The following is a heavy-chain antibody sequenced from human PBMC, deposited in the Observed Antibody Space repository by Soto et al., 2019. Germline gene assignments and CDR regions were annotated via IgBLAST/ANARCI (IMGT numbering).Heavy chain of an antibody. J-gene: IGHJ5*01. Sequence: PGGSLRLSCAASRFIFSGYWMSWVRQAPGKGLEWVANIKQDGSEKYYVDSVKGRFTISRDNAKNSLYLQMNSLRAEDTAVYYCARCRSIAALPNWFDSWGQGTLVTVSS. CDR3: ARCRSIAALPNWFDS. D-gene: IGHD6-6*01. V-gene: IGHV3-7*05. CDR1: RFIFSGYW. CDR2: IKQDGSEK.